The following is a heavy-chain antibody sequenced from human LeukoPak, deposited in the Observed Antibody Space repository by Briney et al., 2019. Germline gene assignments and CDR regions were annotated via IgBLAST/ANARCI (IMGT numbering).Heavy chain of an antibody. CDR3: AGDNIRGACYLDY. V-gene: IGHV3-33*08. Sequence: GGSLSLTCPASGFTFSRCCLHWVRQAPAKGVEGGAIICFDGNNKYYADSVKGRFPISRDNPKTTVHLQMDSLRAEDTAVYYCAGDNIRGACYLDYWGRGTRVTVS. CDR2: ICFDGNNK. J-gene: IGHJ4*02. CDR1: GFTFSRCC. D-gene: IGHD2/OR15-2a*01.